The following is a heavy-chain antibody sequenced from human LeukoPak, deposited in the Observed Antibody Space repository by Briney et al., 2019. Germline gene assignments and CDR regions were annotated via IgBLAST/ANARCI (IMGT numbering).Heavy chain of an antibody. D-gene: IGHD2-2*01. CDR2: INPSGGST. Sequence: ASVKVSCTASGYTFTSYYMHWVRQAPGQGLEWMGIINPSGGSTSYAQKFQGRVTMTRDMSTSTVYMELSSLRSEDTAVYYCARGLLVEYQLLFGWFDPWGQGTLVTVSS. J-gene: IGHJ5*02. V-gene: IGHV1-46*01. CDR1: GYTFTSYY. CDR3: ARGLLVEYQLLFGWFDP.